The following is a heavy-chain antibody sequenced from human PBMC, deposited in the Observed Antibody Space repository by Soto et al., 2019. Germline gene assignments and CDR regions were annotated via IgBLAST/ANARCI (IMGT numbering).Heavy chain of an antibody. CDR3: ATDPFLGAAAGKKEEYYYGMDV. CDR1: GFTFSSYA. V-gene: IGHV3-30-3*01. D-gene: IGHD6-13*01. CDR2: ISYDGSNK. J-gene: IGHJ6*02. Sequence: SLRLSCAASGFTFSSYAMHWVRQAPGKGLEWVAVISYDGSNKYYADSVKGRFTISRDNSKNTLYLQMNSLRAEDTAVYYCATDPFLGAAAGKKEEYYYGMDVWGQGTTVTVSS.